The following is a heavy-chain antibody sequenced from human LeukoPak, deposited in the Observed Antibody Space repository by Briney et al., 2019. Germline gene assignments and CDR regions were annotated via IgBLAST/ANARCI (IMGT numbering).Heavy chain of an antibody. CDR1: GASVTGTY. Sequence: PSETLSLTCSVSGASVTGTYWSWVRQTPGEGLEWIAYTYYGGTTEYNPSLKSRATISVDTSKNHFSLDLRSVTAADTAVYFCARLGLYDGYTHDSWGQGTLVTVSS. J-gene: IGHJ4*02. CDR3: ARLGLYDGYTHDS. D-gene: IGHD5-24*01. V-gene: IGHV4-59*08. CDR2: TYYGGTT.